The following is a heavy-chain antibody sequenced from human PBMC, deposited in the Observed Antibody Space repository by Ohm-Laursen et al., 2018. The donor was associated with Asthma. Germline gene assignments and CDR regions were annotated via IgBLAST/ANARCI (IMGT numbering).Heavy chain of an antibody. Sequence: SSLRLSCAAFGFTFSSYAMSWVRQAPGKGLEWVAVGGSYYDGGLKYYADSVNGRFTVSRDDSKNTLYLQMNSLRPDDTAVYYCARDVMEWYLPAFDFWGQGTLVTVSS. CDR3: ARDVMEWYLPAFDF. CDR2: GGSYYDGGLK. V-gene: IGHV3-30-3*01. CDR1: GFTFSSYA. J-gene: IGHJ4*02. D-gene: IGHD3-3*01.